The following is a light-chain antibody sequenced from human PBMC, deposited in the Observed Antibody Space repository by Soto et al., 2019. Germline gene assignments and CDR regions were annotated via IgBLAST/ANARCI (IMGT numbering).Light chain of an antibody. V-gene: IGKV3-20*01. Sequence: EIVLTQSPGTLSLSPGERATLSCRASQSVSSSYLAWSQQKPGQAPGLLIYGASSRATGIQDRFSGSGSGTYFTLTISILEPEDFAVYYCQRYGSSSLTFGGGTNVEIK. J-gene: IGKJ4*01. CDR1: QSVSSSY. CDR2: GAS. CDR3: QRYGSSSLT.